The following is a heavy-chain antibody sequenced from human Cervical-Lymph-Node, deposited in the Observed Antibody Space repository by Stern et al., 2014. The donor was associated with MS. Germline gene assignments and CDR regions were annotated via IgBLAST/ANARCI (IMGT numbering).Heavy chain of an antibody. CDR1: GYTFTSYG. Sequence: QDQLVQSGAEVKKPGASVKVSCKASGYTFTSYGISWVRQAPGQGLEWMGWISAYNGNTNYAQKLQGRVTMTTDTSTSTAYMELRSLRSDDTAVYYCARDAPSIEVAGTEFDYWGQGTLVTVSS. D-gene: IGHD6-19*01. V-gene: IGHV1-18*04. J-gene: IGHJ4*02. CDR3: ARDAPSIEVAGTEFDY. CDR2: ISAYNGNT.